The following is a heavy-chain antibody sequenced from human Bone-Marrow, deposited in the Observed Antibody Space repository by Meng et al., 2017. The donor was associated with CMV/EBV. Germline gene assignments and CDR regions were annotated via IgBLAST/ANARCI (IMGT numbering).Heavy chain of an antibody. D-gene: IGHD4-17*01. CDR1: SGSITSYY. CDR3: ARDLSLTVHFDH. J-gene: IGHJ4*02. Sequence: SETLSLTCTVSSGSITSYYWSWIRQPAGKGVEWIGRISTSGSTNYVPSLKSRVSMSVDTSKNQVSLNLTSVTAADTAMYYCARDLSLTVHFDHWGQGTLVTVSS. CDR2: ISTSGST. V-gene: IGHV4-4*07.